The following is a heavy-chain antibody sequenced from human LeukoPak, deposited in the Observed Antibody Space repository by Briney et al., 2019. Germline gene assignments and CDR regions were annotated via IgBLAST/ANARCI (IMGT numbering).Heavy chain of an antibody. CDR3: ARGTSTIVATFSY. J-gene: IGHJ4*02. V-gene: IGHV4-38-2*02. CDR1: GYSISSGYY. CDR2: IYHSGTT. D-gene: IGHD5-12*01. Sequence: SGTLTLTCTVSGYSISSGYYWGWIRQPPGKGLEWIGSIYHSGTTYYNPSLKSRVTISVDTSKNQFSLRLSSVTAADTAVYYCARGTSTIVATFSYWGQGTLVTVSS.